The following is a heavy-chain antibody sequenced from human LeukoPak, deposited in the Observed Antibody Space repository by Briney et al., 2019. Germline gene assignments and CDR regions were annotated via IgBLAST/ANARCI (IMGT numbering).Heavy chain of an antibody. D-gene: IGHD5-12*01. CDR1: GGSLSPHY. CDR3: ARVPLWWLTPFDF. V-gene: IGHV4-34*01. J-gene: IGHJ4*02. Sequence: KPWETLSLTCAVSGGSLSPHYWSWIRRPLGKELEWIGEINNRGTTNYSPSLRGRATISVDTSKNQFSPRLTSVTAADTAIYYCARVPLWWLTPFDFWGQRTLATVSS. CDR2: INNRGTT.